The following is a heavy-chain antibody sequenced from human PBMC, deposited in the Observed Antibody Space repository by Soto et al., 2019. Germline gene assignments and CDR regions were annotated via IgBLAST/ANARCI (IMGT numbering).Heavy chain of an antibody. CDR3: ARPIVVVTAADY. Sequence: ASVKVSCKASGYTFTSYGISWVRQAPGQGLEWMGWISAYNGNTKYSQKFQGRVTITRDTSASTAYMELSSLRSEDTAVYYCARPIVVVTAADYRGRRTLVTVSS. CDR2: ISAYNGNT. CDR1: GYTFTSYG. D-gene: IGHD2-21*02. V-gene: IGHV1-18*01. J-gene: IGHJ4*02.